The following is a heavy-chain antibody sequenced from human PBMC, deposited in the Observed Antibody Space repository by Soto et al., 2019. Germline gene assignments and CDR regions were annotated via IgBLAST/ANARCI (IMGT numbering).Heavy chain of an antibody. CDR1: GFTFSSYW. CDR2: INSDGSST. V-gene: IGHV3-74*01. CDR3: ARGGRLPWYFDL. D-gene: IGHD1-26*01. Sequence: EVQLVESGGGLVQPGGSLRLSCAASGFTFSSYWMHWVRQAPGKGLVWVSRINSDGSSTSYADSVKGRFTISRDNAKNTRYLQMNSLRAEDTAVYYCARGGRLPWYFDLWGRGTLVTVSS. J-gene: IGHJ2*01.